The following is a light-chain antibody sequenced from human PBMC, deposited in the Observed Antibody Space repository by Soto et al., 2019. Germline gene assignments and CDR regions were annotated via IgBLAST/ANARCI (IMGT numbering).Light chain of an antibody. CDR3: SSKTSSSSPFV. CDR2: EVS. CDR1: SSDVGAYDF. Sequence: QSALTQPPSASGSPGQSVTISCTGTSSDVGAYDFVSWYQHHPGKAPKLMIYEVSNRPSGVSNRFSGSKSGNTASLTISGLQADDEGDYYCSSKTSSSSPFVFGTGTKLTVL. V-gene: IGLV2-14*01. J-gene: IGLJ1*01.